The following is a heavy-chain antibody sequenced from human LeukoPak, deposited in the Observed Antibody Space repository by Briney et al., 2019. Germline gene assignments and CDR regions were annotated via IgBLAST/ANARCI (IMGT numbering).Heavy chain of an antibody. D-gene: IGHD2-15*01. V-gene: IGHV1-18*01. J-gene: IGHJ4*02. CDR1: GYSFATHG. CDR3: AKDHQFDFDY. Sequence: ASVKVSCTASGYSFATHGISWVRQPPGQGLEWMGWIGAYNGNTNFAQNFRGRDTMTTDTSTSTAYMELRSLRSDDTAVYYCAKDHQFDFDYWGQGTLVTVSS. CDR2: IGAYNGNT.